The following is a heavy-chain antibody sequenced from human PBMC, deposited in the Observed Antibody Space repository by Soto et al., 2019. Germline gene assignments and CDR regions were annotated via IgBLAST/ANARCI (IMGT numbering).Heavy chain of an antibody. CDR1: GGSISSGGYY. CDR2: IYYSGST. CDR3: ARESRDGSGIGWFDP. J-gene: IGHJ5*02. Sequence: QVQLQESGPGLVKPSQTLSLTCTVSGGSISSGGYYWSWIRQHPGKGLEWIGYIYYSGSTYYNPSLKSRVTITVDTSKNQFSLKLSSVTAADTAVYYCARESRDGSGIGWFDPWGQGTLVTVSS. D-gene: IGHD3-10*01. V-gene: IGHV4-31*03.